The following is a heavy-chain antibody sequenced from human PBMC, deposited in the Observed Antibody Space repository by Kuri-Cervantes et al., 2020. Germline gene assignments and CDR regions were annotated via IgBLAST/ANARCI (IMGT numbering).Heavy chain of an antibody. CDR3: TTEPYVVLMHY. CDR1: GFTFSNAW. V-gene: IGHV3-15*01. Sequence: GGSLRLSCAASGFTFSNAWMSWVRQAPGKGLEWVGRIKSKTDGGTTDYAAPVKGRFTISRDDSKNTLYPQMNSLKTEDTAVYYCTTEPYVVLMHYWGQGTLVTVSS. J-gene: IGHJ4*02. D-gene: IGHD3-22*01. CDR2: IKSKTDGGTT.